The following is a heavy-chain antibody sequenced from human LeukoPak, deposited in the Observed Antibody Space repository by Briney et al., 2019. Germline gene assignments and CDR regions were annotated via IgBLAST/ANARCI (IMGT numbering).Heavy chain of an antibody. CDR3: AGFIADDVVPAAPITEYFQH. V-gene: IGHV1-69*05. D-gene: IGHD2-2*01. CDR1: GGTFSSYA. CDR2: IIPIFGTA. J-gene: IGHJ1*01. Sequence: SVTVSCMASGGTFSSYAISWVGQAPGKGLEWVGGIIPIFGTANYAQKFQGRVTITTAESTSTAYMELSSLRSEDTTVYYCAGFIADDVVPAAPITEYFQHWGQGTLVTVPA.